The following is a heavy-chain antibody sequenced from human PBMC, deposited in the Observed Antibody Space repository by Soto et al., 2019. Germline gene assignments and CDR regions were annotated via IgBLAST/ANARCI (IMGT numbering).Heavy chain of an antibody. V-gene: IGHV4-39*01. D-gene: IGHD1-1*01. CDR2: IYYSGST. Sequence: QLQLQESGPGLVKPSETLSLTCTVSGGSISSSSYYWGWIRQPPGKGLEWIGSIYYSGSTYYNPSLKSRVTISVDTSKNQFSLKLSSVTAADTAVYYCSVLEHKGNYYYYYYMDVWGKGTTVTVSS. J-gene: IGHJ6*03. CDR1: GGSISSSSYY. CDR3: SVLEHKGNYYYYYYMDV.